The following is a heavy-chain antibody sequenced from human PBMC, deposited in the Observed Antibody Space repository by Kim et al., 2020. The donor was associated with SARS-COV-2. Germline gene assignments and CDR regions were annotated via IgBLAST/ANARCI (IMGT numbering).Heavy chain of an antibody. Sequence: GGSLRLSCAASGFTFSSYGMHWVRQAPGKGLEWVAVIWYDGSNKYYADSVKGRFTISRDNSKNTLYLQMNSLRAEDTAVYYCAKDMVSYSSSWSQPFYYYYGMDVWGQGTTVTVSS. CDR1: GFTFSSYG. CDR2: IWYDGSNK. D-gene: IGHD6-13*01. V-gene: IGHV3-33*06. J-gene: IGHJ6*02. CDR3: AKDMVSYSSSWSQPFYYYYGMDV.